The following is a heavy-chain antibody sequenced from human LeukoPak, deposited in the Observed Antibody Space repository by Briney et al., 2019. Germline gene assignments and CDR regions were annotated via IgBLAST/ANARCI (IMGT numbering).Heavy chain of an antibody. Sequence: ASVNVSCKASGYTFTGYYMHWVRQAPGQGLEWVGWINPNSGGTNYAQKFQGWVTMTRDTSISTAYMELSRLRSDDTAVYYCARGDSSGWDWFDPWGQGTLVTVSS. CDR3: ARGDSSGWDWFDP. J-gene: IGHJ5*02. CDR1: GYTFTGYY. D-gene: IGHD6-19*01. CDR2: INPNSGGT. V-gene: IGHV1-2*04.